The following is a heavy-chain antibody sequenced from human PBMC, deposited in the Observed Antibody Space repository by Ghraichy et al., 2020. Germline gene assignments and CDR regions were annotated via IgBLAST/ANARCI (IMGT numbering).Heavy chain of an antibody. CDR3: ARDAYCGGDCYWGGYYYYGMDV. J-gene: IGHJ6*02. CDR1: GFTFSDYY. CDR2: ISSSGSTI. V-gene: IGHV3-11*01. D-gene: IGHD2-21*02. Sequence: GGSLRLSCAASGFTFSDYYMSWIRQAPGKGLEWVSYISSSGSTIYYADSVKGRFTISRDNAKNSLYLQMNSLRAEDTAVYYCARDAYCGGDCYWGGYYYYGMDVWGQGTTVTVSS.